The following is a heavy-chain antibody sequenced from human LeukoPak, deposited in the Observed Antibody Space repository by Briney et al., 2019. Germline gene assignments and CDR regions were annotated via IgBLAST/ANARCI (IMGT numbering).Heavy chain of an antibody. CDR3: ARTAVHRCGGGTCYKERAFDI. CDR2: IKQDGSEK. J-gene: IGHJ3*02. CDR1: GFTFSSSA. D-gene: IGHD2-15*01. Sequence: HTGGSLRLSCAASGFTFSSSAMSWVRQAPGKGLEWVANIKQDGSEKYYVDSVKGRFTISRDNAKNSLYLQMNSLRAEDTAVYYCARTAVHRCGGGTCYKERAFDIWGQGTIVPVSS. V-gene: IGHV3-7*01.